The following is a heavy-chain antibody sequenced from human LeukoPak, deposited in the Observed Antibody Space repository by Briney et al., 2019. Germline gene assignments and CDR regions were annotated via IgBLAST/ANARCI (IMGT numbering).Heavy chain of an antibody. CDR3: ARDRCSSTSCSTGYFDY. J-gene: IGHJ4*02. Sequence: GSSVKVSCKASGGTFISYAISWVRQAPGQGLEWMGGIIPIFGTANYAQKFQGRVTITTDESTSTAYMELSSLRSEDTAVYYCARDRCSSTSCSTGYFDYWGQGTLVTVSS. CDR2: IIPIFGTA. D-gene: IGHD2-2*01. CDR1: GGTFISYA. V-gene: IGHV1-69*05.